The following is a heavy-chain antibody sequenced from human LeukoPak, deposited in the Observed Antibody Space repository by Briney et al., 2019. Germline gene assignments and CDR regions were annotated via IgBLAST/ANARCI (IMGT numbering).Heavy chain of an antibody. CDR1: GFTFSSYW. V-gene: IGHV3-74*01. Sequence: PWGSLRLSCAASGFTFSSYWMHWVRQAPGKGLVWVSRINSDGSSTSYADSVKGRFTISRDNAMNTLYLQMNSLRAEDTAVYYCAMVRGYYYHGLDVWGQGTTVTVS. D-gene: IGHD3-10*01. J-gene: IGHJ6*02. CDR3: AMVRGYYYHGLDV. CDR2: INSDGSST.